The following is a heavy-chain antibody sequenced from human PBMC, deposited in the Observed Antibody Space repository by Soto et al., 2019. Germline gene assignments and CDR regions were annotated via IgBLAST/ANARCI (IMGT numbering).Heavy chain of an antibody. CDR2: IYYSGST. Sequence: SETLSLTCTVSGGSISSGGYYWSWIRQHPGKGLEWIGYIYYSGSTYYNPSLKSRVTISVDTSKNQFSLKLSSVTAADTAVYYCARNRGVISGNRFEHWGQATLVTVPS. V-gene: IGHV4-31*03. CDR3: ARNRGVISGNRFEH. D-gene: IGHD3-10*01. J-gene: IGHJ5*02. CDR1: GGSISSGGYY.